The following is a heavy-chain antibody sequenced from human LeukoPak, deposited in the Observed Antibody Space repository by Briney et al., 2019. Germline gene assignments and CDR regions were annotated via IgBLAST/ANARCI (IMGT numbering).Heavy chain of an antibody. D-gene: IGHD7-27*01. CDR1: GGSVSSSSYY. CDR2: ISYSGTN. V-gene: IGHV4-39*01. Sequence: PSETLSLTCTVSGGSVSSSSYYWGWIRQPPGKGLEWIGSISYSGTNYNNPSLKSRVSISIDTSKNRFSVKLTSVTAAGTAMYYCASLGTLRSWGQGTLVTVSS. CDR3: ASLGTLRS. J-gene: IGHJ5*02.